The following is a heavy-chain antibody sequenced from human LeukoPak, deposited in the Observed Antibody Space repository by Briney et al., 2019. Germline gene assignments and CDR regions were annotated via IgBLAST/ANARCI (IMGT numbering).Heavy chain of an antibody. CDR3: AKGGSRRVLDDI. CDR2: TSGSGGST. J-gene: IGHJ3*02. CDR1: GFTISSYG. D-gene: IGHD2-15*01. Sequence: PGGSLRLSCAASGFTISSYGMSWVRQAPGKGLEWVSDTSGSGGSTYYAESVKGRFTISRDNSKNMIFLQMNSLRVEDTALYYCAKGGSRRVLDDIWGQGTMVTVSS. V-gene: IGHV3-23*01.